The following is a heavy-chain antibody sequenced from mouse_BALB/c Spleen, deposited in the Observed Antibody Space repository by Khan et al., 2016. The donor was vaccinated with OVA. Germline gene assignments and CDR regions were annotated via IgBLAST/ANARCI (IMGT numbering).Heavy chain of an antibody. V-gene: IGHV5-9-1*01. CDR2: ISSAGTYT. Sequence: EVELVESGGGLVKTGGSLKLSCAASGFTFSSFVMSWVRQTPEKRLEWVATISSAGTYTYYLDSVRGRFTISRDNVKNTLYLQMNSLRSEDTAMYYCANGNYGWFAYWGQGTLVTVSA. J-gene: IGHJ3*01. CDR3: ANGNYGWFAY. D-gene: IGHD2-1*01. CDR1: GFTFSSFV.